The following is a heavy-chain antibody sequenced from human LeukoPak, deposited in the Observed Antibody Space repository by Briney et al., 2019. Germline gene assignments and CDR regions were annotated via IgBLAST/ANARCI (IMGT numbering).Heavy chain of an antibody. D-gene: IGHD5-18*01. Sequence: GGSLRLSCAASGFTFSSYGMHWVRQAPGKGLEWVAVIWYDGSNKYYADSVKDRFTISRDNAKNSLYVQMNSLRAEDTAVYYCARQGYSYDRGDYYYDGLDIWGQGTTVTVSS. V-gene: IGHV3-33*01. J-gene: IGHJ6*02. CDR2: IWYDGSNK. CDR3: ARQGYSYDRGDYYYDGLDI. CDR1: GFTFSSYG.